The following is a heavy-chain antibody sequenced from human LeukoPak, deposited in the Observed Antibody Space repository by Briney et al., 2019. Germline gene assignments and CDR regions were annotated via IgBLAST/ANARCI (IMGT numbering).Heavy chain of an antibody. J-gene: IGHJ4*02. D-gene: IGHD5-24*01. V-gene: IGHV4-34*01. Sequence: SETLSLTCAVSGGSISGFYWSWIRQPPGKGLEWIAEINHSGNSNYNPALKSRVTMSVDTSNNQISLNLDSVTAADTAIYYCARAEREMATLGYYFDYWGQGTLVTVSS. CDR2: INHSGNS. CDR3: ARAEREMATLGYYFDY. CDR1: GGSISGFY.